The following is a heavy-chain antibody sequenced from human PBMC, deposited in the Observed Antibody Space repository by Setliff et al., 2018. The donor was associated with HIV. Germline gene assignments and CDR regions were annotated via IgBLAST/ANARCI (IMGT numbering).Heavy chain of an antibody. D-gene: IGHD2-2*01. J-gene: IGHJ4*02. CDR3: ARKVGGDFDY. CDR2: IFYSGST. Sequence: SETLSLTCTVSGGSFSTYYWSWIRQPPGKGLEWIGYIFYSGSTNYNPSLKSRVTISVDSSKNQFSLNLTSVTAADTAVYFCARKVGGDFDYWGQGTLVTVSS. CDR1: GGSFSTYY. V-gene: IGHV4-59*12.